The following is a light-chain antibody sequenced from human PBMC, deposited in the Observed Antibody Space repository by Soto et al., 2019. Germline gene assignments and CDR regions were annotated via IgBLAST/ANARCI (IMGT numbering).Light chain of an antibody. CDR3: QQYCSSLTWT. Sequence: EIVLTQSPGTLSLSPGERATLSCRASQSVSSSYLAWYQHKPGQAPRLLIYGASSRATGIPDRFSGSGSGTYFTLTIRRLEPEDFAVYYCQQYCSSLTWTFGQGTKVEIK. V-gene: IGKV3-20*01. CDR2: GAS. J-gene: IGKJ1*01. CDR1: QSVSSSY.